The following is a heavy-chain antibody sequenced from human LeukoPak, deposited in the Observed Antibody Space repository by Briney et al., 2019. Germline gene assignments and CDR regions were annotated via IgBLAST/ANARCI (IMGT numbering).Heavy chain of an antibody. J-gene: IGHJ4*02. Sequence: SETLSLTCAVYGGSFSGYYWSWIRQPPGKGLEWIGEINHSGSTNYNPSLKSRVTISVDTSKNQFSLTLSSVTAADTAVYYCARGGFGYSYGPYYFDYWGQGTLVTVSS. CDR1: GGSFSGYY. D-gene: IGHD5-18*01. V-gene: IGHV4-34*01. CDR2: INHSGST. CDR3: ARGGFGYSYGPYYFDY.